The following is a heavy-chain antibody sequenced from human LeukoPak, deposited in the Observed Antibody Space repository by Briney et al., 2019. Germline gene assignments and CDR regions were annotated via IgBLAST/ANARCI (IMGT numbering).Heavy chain of an antibody. D-gene: IGHD3-10*02. Sequence: PGGSLRLSCAASGFTVSNNYMSWVRQAPGKGLEWVANLNPDGSEKYYVDSVKGRFTISRDNAKNSLYLQMSSLRAEDTAVYYCARGDVAYAESAYWGQGTLVTVSS. CDR1: GFTVSNNY. CDR3: ARGDVAYAESAY. CDR2: LNPDGSEK. J-gene: IGHJ4*02. V-gene: IGHV3-7*04.